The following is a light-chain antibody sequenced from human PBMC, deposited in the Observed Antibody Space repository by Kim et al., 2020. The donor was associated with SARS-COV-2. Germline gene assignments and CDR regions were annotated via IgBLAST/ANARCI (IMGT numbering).Light chain of an antibody. CDR1: QSISIN. CDR2: GAS. V-gene: IGKV3-15*01. J-gene: IGKJ4*01. CDR3: QQDNKWTT. Sequence: DTLMTQSPGTLSVSPGERATLSCRASQSISINLAWYQQKPGQAPRLLLYGASTRATGVPARFSGRGSATEFTLTVSSEQSEDVVDYYCQQDNKWTTFGGGTKLEIK.